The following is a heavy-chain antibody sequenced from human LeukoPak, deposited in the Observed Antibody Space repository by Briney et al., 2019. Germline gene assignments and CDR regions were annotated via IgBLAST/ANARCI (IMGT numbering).Heavy chain of an antibody. CDR1: GFTYSSYG. D-gene: IGHD3-9*01. V-gene: IGHV3-33*01. CDR3: ARDQHYDILTGIDY. J-gene: IGHJ4*02. Sequence: GRSLRLSCAASGFTYSSYGMHWVRQAPGKGLEWVAVRWYDGSNKYYADSVKGRFTISRDNSKNTLYLQMNSLRAEDTAVYYCARDQHYDILTGIDYWGQGTLVTVSS. CDR2: RWYDGSNK.